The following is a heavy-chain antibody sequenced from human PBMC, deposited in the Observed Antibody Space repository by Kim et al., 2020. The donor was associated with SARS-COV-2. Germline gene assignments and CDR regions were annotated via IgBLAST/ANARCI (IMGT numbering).Heavy chain of an antibody. CDR2: IYYSGST. V-gene: IGHV4-39*07. CDR3: FQGYYYYGMDV. J-gene: IGHJ6*02. Sequence: SETLSLTCTVSGGSISSSSYYWGWIRQPPGKGLEWIGSIYYSGSTYYNPSLKSRVTISVDTSKNQFSLKLSSVTAADTAVYYSFQGYYYYGMDVWGQGTTVTVSS. CDR1: GGSISSSSYY.